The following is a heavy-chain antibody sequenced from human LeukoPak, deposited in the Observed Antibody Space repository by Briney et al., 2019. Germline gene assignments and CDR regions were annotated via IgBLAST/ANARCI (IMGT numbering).Heavy chain of an antibody. CDR1: GGSISSSSYY. D-gene: IGHD5-18*01. J-gene: IGHJ4*02. Sequence: SETLSLTCTVSGGSISSSSYYWGWIRQPPGKGLEWIGSIYYSGSTYYNPSLKSRVTISVDTSKNQFSLKLSSVTAADTAVYYCARATVDTAMVFGYWGQGTLVTVSS. CDR3: ARATVDTAMVFGY. V-gene: IGHV4-39*07. CDR2: IYYSGST.